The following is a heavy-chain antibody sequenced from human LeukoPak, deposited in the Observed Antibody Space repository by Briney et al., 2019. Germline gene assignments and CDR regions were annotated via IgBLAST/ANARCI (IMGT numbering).Heavy chain of an antibody. CDR1: GFPFSSYW. D-gene: IGHD3-3*01. J-gene: IGHJ4*02. CDR2: IRHDGSET. Sequence: GGPLRLSCAASGFPFSSYWMSWVRQAPGKGLEWVANIRHDGSETYYVDSLRGRFTISRDNAKNLVYLQMNSLRAEDTAVYYCAKEAWSGSISRLDYWGQGTLVTVSS. CDR3: AKEAWSGSISRLDY. V-gene: IGHV3-7*03.